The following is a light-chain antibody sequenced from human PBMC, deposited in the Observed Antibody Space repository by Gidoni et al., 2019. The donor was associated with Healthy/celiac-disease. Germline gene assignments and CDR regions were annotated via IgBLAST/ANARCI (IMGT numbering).Light chain of an antibody. CDR3: QQYGSSSST. CDR1: QSVSSSY. J-gene: IGKJ4*01. CDR2: GAS. V-gene: IGKV3-20*01. Sequence: EIVSTQSPGTLSLSPGERATLSCRASQSVSSSYLAWYQQKPGQAPRLLIYGASSRATGIPDRFSGSGSGTDFTLTISRLEPEDFAVYYCQQYGSSSSTFGGGTKVEIK.